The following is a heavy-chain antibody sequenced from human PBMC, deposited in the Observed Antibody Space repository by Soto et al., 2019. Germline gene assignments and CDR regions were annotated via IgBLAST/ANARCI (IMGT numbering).Heavy chain of an antibody. V-gene: IGHV3-7*01. CDR1: GFSFSNYW. CDR3: ARRELVSCGGDCYSKYFQY. CDR2: IKNDGSDK. J-gene: IGHJ1*01. D-gene: IGHD2-21*02. Sequence: EVQLVESGGDLVQPGGSLRLSCAASGFSFSNYWMTWVRQAPGKGLEWVANIKNDGSDKYYGASVKGRFTISRDNAKNALYLQMDSLRAEDTAVYYCARRELVSCGGDCYSKYFQYWGQGTLVTVSS.